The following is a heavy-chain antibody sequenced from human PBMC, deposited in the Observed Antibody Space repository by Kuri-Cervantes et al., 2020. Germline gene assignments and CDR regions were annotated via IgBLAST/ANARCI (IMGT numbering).Heavy chain of an antibody. CDR1: GNSFINYW. CDR3: ARRMSGYESAFDI. D-gene: IGHD3-10*02. V-gene: IGHV5-51*01. Sequence: GGSLRLSCKGSGNSFINYWIGWVRQMPGKGLEWMGIVYPGDSDTRYRPSFQGQVTISADKSISTAHLQWRSLKASDTAMYYCARRMSGYESAFDIWGQGTMVTVSS. J-gene: IGHJ3*02. CDR2: VYPGDSDT.